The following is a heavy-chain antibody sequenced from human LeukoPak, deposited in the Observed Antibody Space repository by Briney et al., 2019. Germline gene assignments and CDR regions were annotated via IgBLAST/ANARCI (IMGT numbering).Heavy chain of an antibody. Sequence: QSGGSLRLSCAASGFTLSSYWMSWVRQAPGKGLEWVANIKQDGSEKYYVDSVKGRFTISRDNAKNSLYLQMNSLRAEDTAVYYCARSRYSSSSGRDYWGQGTLVTVSS. D-gene: IGHD6-6*01. J-gene: IGHJ4*02. V-gene: IGHV3-7*01. CDR3: ARSRYSSSSGRDY. CDR2: IKQDGSEK. CDR1: GFTLSSYW.